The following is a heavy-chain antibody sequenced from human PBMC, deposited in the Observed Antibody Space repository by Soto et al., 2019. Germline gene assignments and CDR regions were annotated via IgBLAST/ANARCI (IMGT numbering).Heavy chain of an antibody. CDR2: IYYSGST. D-gene: IGHD3-3*01. Sequence: SETLSLTCTVSGGSISSGGYYWSWIRQHPGKGLEWIGYIYYSGSTYYNPSLKSRVTISVDTSKNQFSLKLSSVTAADTAVYYCARGTIFGVEILLAFDYWGQGTMVTVYS. J-gene: IGHJ4*02. V-gene: IGHV4-31*03. CDR3: ARGTIFGVEILLAFDY. CDR1: GGSISSGGYY.